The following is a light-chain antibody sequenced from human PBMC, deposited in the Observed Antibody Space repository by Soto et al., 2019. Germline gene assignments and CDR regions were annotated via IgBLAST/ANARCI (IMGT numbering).Light chain of an antibody. J-gene: IGKJ4*01. CDR3: QQYNSYPLT. CDR1: QSVSSN. V-gene: IGKV3-15*01. Sequence: EIVMTQSPATLSVSPGERATLSCRASQSVSSNLAWYQQKPGQAPRLLIYGASTRATGIPDRFSGSGSETEFTLTISSLQSEDFATYYCQQYNSYPLTFGGGTKVEIK. CDR2: GAS.